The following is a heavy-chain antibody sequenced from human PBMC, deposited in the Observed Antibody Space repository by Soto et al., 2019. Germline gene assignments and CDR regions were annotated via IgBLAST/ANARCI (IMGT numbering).Heavy chain of an antibody. CDR3: AITAYDFWSGYSPARAAPFDY. CDR1: GGSVTGFY. V-gene: IGHV4-38-2*02. Sequence: PSETLSLTCTVSGGSVTGFYWGWIRQPPGKGLEWIGSIYHSGSTYYNPSLKSRVTISVDTSKNQFSLKLSSVTAADTAVYYCAITAYDFWSGYSPARAAPFDYWGQGTLVTVSS. D-gene: IGHD3-3*01. J-gene: IGHJ4*02. CDR2: IYHSGST.